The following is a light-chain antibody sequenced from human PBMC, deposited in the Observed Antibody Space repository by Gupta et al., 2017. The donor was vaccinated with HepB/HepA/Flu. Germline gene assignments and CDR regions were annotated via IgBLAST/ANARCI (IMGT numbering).Light chain of an antibody. CDR2: DAS. V-gene: IGKV3-11*01. Sequence: QQNPREAPRLLIDDASNRAAGIATSSSGGGAAADFTTTISSREAEDVAVYYCQQRSSWSLLTFGGGTKVEIK. J-gene: IGKJ4*01. CDR3: QQRSSWSLLT.